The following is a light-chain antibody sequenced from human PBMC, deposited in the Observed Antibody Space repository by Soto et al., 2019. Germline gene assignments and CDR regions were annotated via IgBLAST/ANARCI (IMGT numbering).Light chain of an antibody. V-gene: IGKV3-20*01. CDR3: QQYGSSLSS. Sequence: EIVLTQSRCILSLSPGERAIISCRASQSVSSSYLAWYQQKPGQAPRLLIYGASSRATGIPDRFSGSGSGTDLTLTISRLEPEDFAVYYCQQYGSSLSSFGQGTKLEIK. CDR2: GAS. CDR1: QSVSSSY. J-gene: IGKJ2*01.